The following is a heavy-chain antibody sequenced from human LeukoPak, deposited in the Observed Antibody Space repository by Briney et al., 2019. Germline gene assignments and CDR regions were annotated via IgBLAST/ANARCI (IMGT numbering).Heavy chain of an antibody. CDR2: IYHSGST. V-gene: IGHV4-4*02. J-gene: IGHJ3*02. CDR3: ARENYGESAFDI. D-gene: IGHD4-17*01. CDR1: GGSISSSNW. Sequence: PSETLSLTCAASGGSISSSNWWSWVRQPPGKGLEWIGEIYHSGSTDYNPSLKSRVTISVDTSKNQFSLKLSSVTAADTAVYYCARENYGESAFDIWGQGTMVTVSS.